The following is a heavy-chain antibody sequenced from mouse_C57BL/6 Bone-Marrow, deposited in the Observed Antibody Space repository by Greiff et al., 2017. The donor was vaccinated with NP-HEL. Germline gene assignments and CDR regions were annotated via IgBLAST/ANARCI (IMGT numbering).Heavy chain of an antibody. D-gene: IGHD2-4*01. J-gene: IGHJ1*03. V-gene: IGHV5-16*01. CDR1: GFTFSDYY. Sequence: EVQLVESEGGLVQPGSSMKLSCTASGFTFSDYYMAWVRQVPEKGLEWVANINYDGSSTYYLDSLKSRFIISRDNAKNILYLQMSSLKSEDTATYYCARDRGLRHRYWYFDVWGTGTTVTVSS. CDR3: ARDRGLRHRYWYFDV. CDR2: INYDGSST.